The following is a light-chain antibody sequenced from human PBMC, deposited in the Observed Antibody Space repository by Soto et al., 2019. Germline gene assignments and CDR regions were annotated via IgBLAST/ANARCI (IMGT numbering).Light chain of an antibody. V-gene: IGKV3-20*01. CDR1: QSFGSSY. CDR3: QQYGSSPWT. CDR2: GAS. J-gene: IGKJ1*01. Sequence: EIVLTQSPGTLSLSPGERATLSCRASQSFGSSYLAWYQQKPGQAPRLLIYGASSRATGIPDRFSGSGSGTDFSLTISRLEPEDFAVYYCQQYGSSPWTFGQGSRVGIK.